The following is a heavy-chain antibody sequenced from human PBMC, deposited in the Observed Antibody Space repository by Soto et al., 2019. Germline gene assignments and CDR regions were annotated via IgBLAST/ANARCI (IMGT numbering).Heavy chain of an antibody. CDR1: GSSISNARMG. CDR2: IFSTDEK. CDR3: ARIISGVTFVGVTQHGAFAI. J-gene: IGHJ3*02. Sequence: QVTLKASGPVLVKPTETLTLTGTVSGSSISNARMGVSWISQPPWKAMEWLAHIFSTDEKSYSTSRKSRLTISKDTAKSQLLLTMTGMDPVDTATYYCARIISGVTFVGVTQHGAFAIWGQGPMVVVST. V-gene: IGHV2-26*01. D-gene: IGHD3-3*01.